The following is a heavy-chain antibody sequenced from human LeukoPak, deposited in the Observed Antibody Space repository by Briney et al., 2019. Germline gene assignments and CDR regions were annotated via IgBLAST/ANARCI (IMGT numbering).Heavy chain of an antibody. D-gene: IGHD1-26*01. Sequence: MTSETLSLTCAVYGGSFSGYYWSWIRQPPGKGLEWIGEINHSGSTNYNPSLKSRVTISVDTSKNQFSLKLSSVTAADTAVYYCARIFYLLSPGGSYYYYYGMDVWGQGTTVTVSS. CDR1: GGSFSGYY. CDR2: INHSGST. J-gene: IGHJ6*02. CDR3: ARIFYLLSPGGSYYYYYGMDV. V-gene: IGHV4-34*01.